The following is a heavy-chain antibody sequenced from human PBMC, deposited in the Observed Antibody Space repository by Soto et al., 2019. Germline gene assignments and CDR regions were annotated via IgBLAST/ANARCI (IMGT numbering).Heavy chain of an antibody. CDR1: GESISSSSYY. Sequence: ASETLSLTCIVSGESISSSSYYWGWIRQPPGKGLEWIGSIYYSGRTYYNPSFKSRVTISIDRSKNQFSLKLSSVTATDTAVYYCARQRTTVVTQAYFDHWGQGALVTVSS. CDR2: IYYSGRT. D-gene: IGHD2-21*02. V-gene: IGHV4-39*01. J-gene: IGHJ4*02. CDR3: ARQRTTVVTQAYFDH.